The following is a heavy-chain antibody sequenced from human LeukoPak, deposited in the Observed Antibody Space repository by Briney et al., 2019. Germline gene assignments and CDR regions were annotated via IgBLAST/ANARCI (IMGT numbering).Heavy chain of an antibody. J-gene: IGHJ4*02. CDR1: GYTFTSYG. Sequence: ASVKVSCKASGYTFTSYGISWVRQAPGQGLEWMGWISVYNGNTNYAQKLQGRVTMTTDTSTSTAYLELRRLRSDDTAVYYCARGYSSGWYSATYYFDYWGQGTLVTVSS. V-gene: IGHV1-18*01. D-gene: IGHD6-19*01. CDR2: ISVYNGNT. CDR3: ARGYSSGWYSATYYFDY.